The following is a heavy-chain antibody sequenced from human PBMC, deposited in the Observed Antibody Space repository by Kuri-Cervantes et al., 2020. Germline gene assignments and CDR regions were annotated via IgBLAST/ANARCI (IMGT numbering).Heavy chain of an antibody. CDR2: FDPEDGET. CDR3: ARAQGRLYDFWSGSLFDY. Sequence: ASVKVSCKASGYTFTGYYMHWVRQAPGQGLEWMGGFDPEDGETIYAQKFQGRVTMTEDTSTDTAYMELSSLRSEDTAVYYCARAQGRLYDFWSGSLFDYWGQGTLVTVSS. CDR1: GYTFTGYY. J-gene: IGHJ4*02. D-gene: IGHD3-3*01. V-gene: IGHV1-24*01.